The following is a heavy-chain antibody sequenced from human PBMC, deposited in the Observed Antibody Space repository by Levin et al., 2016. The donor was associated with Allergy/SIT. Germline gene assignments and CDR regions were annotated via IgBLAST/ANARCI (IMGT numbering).Heavy chain of an antibody. D-gene: IGHD1-14*01. V-gene: IGHV3-30*18. CDR1: GFSFSGYD. CDR3: AKVGTRTYYFEY. J-gene: IGHJ4*02. Sequence: GGSLRLSCAASGFSFSGYDMHWVRQAPGKGLEWVAVISYDGTNKVYPDSVKGRFTISRDNSKNTLYLQMNSLRADDTAVYYCAKVGTRTYYFEYWGQGTLVTVSS. CDR2: ISYDGTNK.